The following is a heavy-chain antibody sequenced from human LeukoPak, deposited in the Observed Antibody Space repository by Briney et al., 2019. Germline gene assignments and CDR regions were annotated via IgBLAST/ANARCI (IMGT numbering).Heavy chain of an antibody. CDR2: ISYDGSNK. Sequence: GGSLRLSCAASGFTFSSYGMHWVRQAPGKGLEWVAVISYDGSNKYYADSVKGRFTISRDNSKNTLYLQMNSLRAEDTAVYYCAKDLYDYYDSSGYYPGGTAFDIWGQGTMVTVSS. CDR1: GFTFSSYG. CDR3: AKDLYDYYDSSGYYPGGTAFDI. D-gene: IGHD3-22*01. J-gene: IGHJ3*02. V-gene: IGHV3-30*18.